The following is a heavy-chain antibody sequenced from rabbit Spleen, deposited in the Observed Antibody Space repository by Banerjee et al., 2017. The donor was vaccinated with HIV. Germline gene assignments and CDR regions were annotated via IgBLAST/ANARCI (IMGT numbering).Heavy chain of an antibody. CDR2: IYGGSTSST. V-gene: IGHV1S45*01. CDR1: GFDLSGYYY. D-gene: IGHD4-1*01. J-gene: IGHJ4*01. CDR3: ARDLAGVIGWNFGW. Sequence: QEQLEESGGGLVKPGASLTLTCKASGFDLSGYYYMCWVRQAPGKGLEWIGCIYGGSTSSTYYASWAKGRFTISKPSSTTVTLQLNSLTAADTATYFCARDLAGVIGWNFGWWGQGTLVTV.